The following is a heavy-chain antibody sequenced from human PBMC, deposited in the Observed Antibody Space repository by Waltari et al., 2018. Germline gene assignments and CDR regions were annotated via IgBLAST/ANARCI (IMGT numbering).Heavy chain of an antibody. J-gene: IGHJ4*02. CDR2: IYHDGTT. V-gene: IGHV4-38-2*01. D-gene: IGHD2-8*02. CDR1: GYAVNSGFS. CDR3: TRQVLGYCTSAACRRLES. Sequence: QVQLHESGPGLVKSSETLSLTCDVSGYAVNSGFSWGWIRQAPGKGLEWVATIYHDGTTFYNPSLKSRLSVSMDTSKNQISLTLKSMTAADTAVYYCTRQVLGYCTSAACRRLESWGQGTLVTVSS.